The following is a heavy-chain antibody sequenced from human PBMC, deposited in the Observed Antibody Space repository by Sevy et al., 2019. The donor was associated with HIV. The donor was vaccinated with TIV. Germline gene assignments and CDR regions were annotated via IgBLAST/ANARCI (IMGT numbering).Heavy chain of an antibody. Sequence: GGSLRLSCAASGFTFSSYSMNWVRQAPGKGLEWVSSISSSSSYIYYADSVKGRFTISRENAKNSLYLQMNSLRAEDTAVYYCASVEDRKRYYDFWSGYFNYYYYGMDVWGQGTTVTVSS. D-gene: IGHD3-3*01. J-gene: IGHJ6*02. V-gene: IGHV3-21*01. CDR3: ASVEDRKRYYDFWSGYFNYYYYGMDV. CDR1: GFTFSSYS. CDR2: ISSSSSYI.